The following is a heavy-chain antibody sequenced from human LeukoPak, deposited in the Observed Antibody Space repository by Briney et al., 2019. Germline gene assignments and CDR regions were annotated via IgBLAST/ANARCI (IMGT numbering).Heavy chain of an antibody. CDR3: AKDYDSSGYSSADYFDY. V-gene: IGHV3-23*01. CDR2: ISGSGGST. D-gene: IGHD3-22*01. CDR1: GFTFSSYA. J-gene: IGHJ4*02. Sequence: GGSLRLSCAASGFTFSSYAMSWVRQAPGKGLKWVSAISGSGGSTYYADSVKGRFTISRDNSKNTLYLQMNSLRAEDTAVYYCAKDYDSSGYSSADYFDYWGQGTLVTVSS.